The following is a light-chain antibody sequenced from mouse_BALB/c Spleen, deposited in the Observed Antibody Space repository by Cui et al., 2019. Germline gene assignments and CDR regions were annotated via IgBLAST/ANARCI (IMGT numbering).Light chain of an antibody. Sequence: IKRAQSPAPQSPSMGESVTITSLASRTIGTWLAWYQQKPGKSPQLLIYAATSLADGVPSRFSGSGSGTKFSFKISSLQAEDFVSYYCQQHYSTPYTFGGGTKLEIK. CDR3: QQHYSTPYT. V-gene: IGKV12-98*01. CDR2: AAT. J-gene: IGKJ2*01. CDR1: RTIGTW.